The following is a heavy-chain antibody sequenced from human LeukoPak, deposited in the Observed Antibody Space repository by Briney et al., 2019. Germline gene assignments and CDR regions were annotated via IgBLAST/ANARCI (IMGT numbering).Heavy chain of an antibody. J-gene: IGHJ6*02. D-gene: IGHD1-1*01. CDR1: GYTLTELS. V-gene: IGHV1-24*01. CDR2: FDPEDGET. CDR3: ATTRPSTGTFYYYYGMDV. Sequence: APVKVSCKVSGYTLTELSMHWVRQAPGKGLEWMGGFDPEDGETIYAQKFQGRVTMTEDTSTDTAYMELSSLRSEDTAVYYCATTRPSTGTFYYYYGMDVWGQGTTVTVSS.